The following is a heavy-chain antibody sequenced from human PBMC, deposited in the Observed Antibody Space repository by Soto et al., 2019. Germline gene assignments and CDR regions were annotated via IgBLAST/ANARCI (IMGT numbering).Heavy chain of an antibody. Sequence: ASVKVSCKASGYTFTSYGISWVRQAPGQGLEWMGWISAYNGNTNYAQKLQGRVTMTTDTSTSTAYMELRSLRSDDTAVYYCARAAINYFYDSSGYPSGPYYYYYYGMDVWGQGTTVTVSS. D-gene: IGHD3-22*01. J-gene: IGHJ6*02. CDR2: ISAYNGNT. V-gene: IGHV1-18*01. CDR1: GYTFTSYG. CDR3: ARAAINYFYDSSGYPSGPYYYYYYGMDV.